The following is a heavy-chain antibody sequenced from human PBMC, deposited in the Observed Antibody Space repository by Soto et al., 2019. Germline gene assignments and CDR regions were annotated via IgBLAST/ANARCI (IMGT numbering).Heavy chain of an antibody. CDR3: ARGGGNSGSYYYYYYGMDV. D-gene: IGHD1-26*01. V-gene: IGHV1-69*02. CDR2: IIPILGIA. Sequence: ASVKVSCKASGGTFSSYTISWVRQAPGQGLEWMGRIIPILGIANYAQKFQGRVTITADKSTSTAYMELSSLRSEDTAVYYCARGGGNSGSYYYYYYGMDVWGQGTTVTVSS. J-gene: IGHJ6*02. CDR1: GGTFSSYT.